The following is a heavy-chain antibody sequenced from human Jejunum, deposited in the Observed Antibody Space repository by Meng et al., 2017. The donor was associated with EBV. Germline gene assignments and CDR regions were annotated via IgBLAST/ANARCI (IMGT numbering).Heavy chain of an antibody. Sequence: GGGVKQPGASEKVSRKTSGYSFTDYDINWGRQAPGQGLEWMGWISAYNGNTDYAQKLQGRVTMTTDTPTSTAYMELRSLRSDDTAVYYCTILSHCDGGICYSYDYWGQGTLVTVSS. CDR1: GYSFTDYD. V-gene: IGHV1-18*01. CDR3: TILSHCDGGICYSYDY. CDR2: ISAYNGNT. D-gene: IGHD2-15*01. J-gene: IGHJ4*02.